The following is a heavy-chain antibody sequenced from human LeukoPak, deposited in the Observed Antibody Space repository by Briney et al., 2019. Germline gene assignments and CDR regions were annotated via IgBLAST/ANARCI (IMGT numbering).Heavy chain of an antibody. Sequence: GGSLRLSCAASGFTFSSYDMHWVRQATGKGLEWVSAICTAGDTYYPGSVKGRFTISRENAKNSLYLQMNSLRAGDTAVYYCARAPPYSSSWYYFDYWGQGTLVTVSS. D-gene: IGHD6-13*01. CDR3: ARAPPYSSSWYYFDY. J-gene: IGHJ4*02. V-gene: IGHV3-13*01. CDR1: GFTFSSYD. CDR2: ICTAGDT.